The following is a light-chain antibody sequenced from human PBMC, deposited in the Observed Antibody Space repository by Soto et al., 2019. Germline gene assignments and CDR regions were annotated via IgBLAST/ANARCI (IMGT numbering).Light chain of an antibody. Sequence: IQMTQSPSSLSASVGDRVTITCQASRDLDNYLNWYQQKPGKAPNLLIYDASNLETGVPLRFVGSRSWTHFTLTIGSLQPEDIGTYYCHQYYNPPFTFGQGAKLEIK. CDR2: DAS. V-gene: IGKV1-33*01. J-gene: IGKJ2*01. CDR3: HQYYNPPFT. CDR1: RDLDNY.